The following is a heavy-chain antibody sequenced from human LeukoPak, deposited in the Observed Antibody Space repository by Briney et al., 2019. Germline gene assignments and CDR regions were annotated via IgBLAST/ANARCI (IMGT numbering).Heavy chain of an antibody. CDR1: GLTSGIYA. CDR2: ISGSGGRT. J-gene: IGHJ5*02. CDR3: AKDVAGTGGGFDP. Sequence: GGSLRLSCAASGLTSGIYAMSWVRQAPGKGLEWVSAISGSGGRTHYADSVKGRFTSSRDTSRNTLYLQMNSLRVEDTAVYYCAKDVAGTGGGFDPWGQGTLVTVSS. D-gene: IGHD6-19*01. V-gene: IGHV3-23*01.